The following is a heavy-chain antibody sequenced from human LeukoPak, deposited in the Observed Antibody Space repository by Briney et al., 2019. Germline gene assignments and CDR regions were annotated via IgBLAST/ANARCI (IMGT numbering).Heavy chain of an antibody. CDR3: ATDTTGGSYCDY. CDR1: GYTLTNYG. J-gene: IGHJ4*02. CDR2: ISTHNGDT. V-gene: IGHV1-18*01. D-gene: IGHD4-23*01. Sequence: GASVKVSCMASGYTLTNYGISWVRQAPGQGLEWMAWISTHNGDTKYAQKFQDRVTMTTDTSTSTVYMELRSLKSDDTAFYYCATDTTGGSYCDYWGQGTLVSVSS.